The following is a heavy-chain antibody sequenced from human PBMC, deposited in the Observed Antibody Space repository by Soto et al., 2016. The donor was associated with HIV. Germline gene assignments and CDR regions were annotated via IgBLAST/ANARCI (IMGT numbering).Heavy chain of an antibody. J-gene: IGHJ5*02. V-gene: IGHV3-15*01. D-gene: IGHD3-16*01. CDR3: TSHLYPT. CDR1: GFTFRNAW. Sequence: EVQLEESGGGLVKPGGSLRLSCAVSGFTFRNAWMSWVRQAPGKGLEWVGRIKSETDGGTIDYAAPVKGRFTISRDDYKNTLYLQMNSLKTEDTAVYYCTSHLYPTWGQGMLVTVSS. CDR2: IKSETDGGTI.